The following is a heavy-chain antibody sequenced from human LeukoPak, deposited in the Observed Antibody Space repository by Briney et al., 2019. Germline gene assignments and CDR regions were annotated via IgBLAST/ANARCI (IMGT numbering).Heavy chain of an antibody. CDR2: IYTSGST. J-gene: IGHJ4*02. CDR1: GGSISSGSYY. V-gene: IGHV4-61*02. D-gene: IGHD2-15*01. Sequence: SETLSLTCTVSGGSISSGSYYWSWIRQPAGKGLEWIGRIYTSGSTNYNPSLKSRVTISVDTSKNQFSLELSSVTAADTAVYYCARDYSYGLADCSGGCCYSNHGGYWGQAILVTVSS. CDR3: ARDYSYGLADCSGGCCYSNHGGY.